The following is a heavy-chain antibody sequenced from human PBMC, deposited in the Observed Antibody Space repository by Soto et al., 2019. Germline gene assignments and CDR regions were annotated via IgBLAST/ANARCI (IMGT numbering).Heavy chain of an antibody. CDR3: AKWSGYGDA. V-gene: IGHV3-23*01. CDR1: GFSFSTYS. D-gene: IGHD4-17*01. CDR2: LSHGGAYT. Sequence: EVQLLEFGGGLVQPGGSLRLSCAASGFSFSTYSMAWVRQAPGKGPEWVSGLSHGGAYTFYADSVKGRFTISVDISQNTVYLQMNSLRTEDTAVYYCAKWSGYGDAWGQGTLVTVSS. J-gene: IGHJ4*02.